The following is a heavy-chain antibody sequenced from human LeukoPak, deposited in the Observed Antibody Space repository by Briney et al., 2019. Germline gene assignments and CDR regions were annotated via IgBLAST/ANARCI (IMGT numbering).Heavy chain of an antibody. CDR2: IYTSGST. CDR3: ARDNGAFDY. Sequence: SETLSLTCTVSGGSISSGNYYWSWIRQPAGKGLEWIGRIYTSGSTIYSPSLKSRVTMSVDTSKNQFSLKLSSVTAADTAVYYCARDNGAFDYWGQGTLVTVSS. J-gene: IGHJ4*02. CDR1: GGSISSGNYY. V-gene: IGHV4-61*02. D-gene: IGHD4-17*01.